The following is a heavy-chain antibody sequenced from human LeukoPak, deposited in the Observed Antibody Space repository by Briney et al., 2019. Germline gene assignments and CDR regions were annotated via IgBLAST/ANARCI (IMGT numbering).Heavy chain of an antibody. J-gene: IGHJ5*01. CDR1: GFDFSDHI. Sequence: GGSLRLSCTAPGFDFSDHIMNWLRQAPGKGPEWVSSISKTSNFKYYADSMQGRFTVSRDNAKNSLDLQMSSLTVDDTAVYYCARGRLSCNNVRCHNTRFDSWGQGTLVTVS. V-gene: IGHV3-21*01. CDR2: ISKTSNFK. CDR3: ARGRLSCNNVRCHNTRFDS. D-gene: IGHD2-8*01.